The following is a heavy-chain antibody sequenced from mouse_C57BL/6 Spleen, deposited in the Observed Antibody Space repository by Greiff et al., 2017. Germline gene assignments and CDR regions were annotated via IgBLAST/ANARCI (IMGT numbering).Heavy chain of an antibody. Sequence: VKLQESGPGLVQPSQSLSITCTVSGFSLTSYGVHWVRQSPGKGLEWLGVIWSGGSTDYNAAFISRLSISKDNSKSQVFFKMNSLQADDTAIYYCARKGLHYGSSLYAMDYWGQGTSVTVSS. D-gene: IGHD1-1*01. V-gene: IGHV2-2*01. J-gene: IGHJ4*01. CDR2: IWSGGST. CDR3: ARKGLHYGSSLYAMDY. CDR1: GFSLTSYG.